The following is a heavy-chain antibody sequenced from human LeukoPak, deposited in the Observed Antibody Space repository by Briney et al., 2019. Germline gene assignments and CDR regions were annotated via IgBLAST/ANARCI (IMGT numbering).Heavy chain of an antibody. CDR1: GFTFSTFA. CDR3: ARDVDFYASGSYSDY. Sequence: GGSLRLSCAASGFTFSTFAMIWVRQPPGKGLEWVSSIFPSGGEIHYADSVKGRFTISRDNSKNTLFLQMNSLRAEDTALYFCARDVDFYASGSYSDYWGQGTLVTVSS. J-gene: IGHJ4*02. V-gene: IGHV3-23*01. D-gene: IGHD3-10*01. CDR2: IFPSGGEI.